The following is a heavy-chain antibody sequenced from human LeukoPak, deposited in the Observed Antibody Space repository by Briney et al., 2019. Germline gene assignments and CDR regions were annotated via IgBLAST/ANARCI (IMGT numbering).Heavy chain of an antibody. J-gene: IGHJ4*02. V-gene: IGHV3-53*01. CDR3: ARVASGSYYY. CDR1: GFTFSDYY. D-gene: IGHD1-26*01. Sequence: GGSLRLSCAASGFTFSDYYMSWVRQAPGKGLEWVSVIYSGGSTYCADSVKGRFTISRDNSKNTLYLQMNSLRAEDTAVYYCARVASGSYYYWGQGTLVTVSS. CDR2: IYSGGST.